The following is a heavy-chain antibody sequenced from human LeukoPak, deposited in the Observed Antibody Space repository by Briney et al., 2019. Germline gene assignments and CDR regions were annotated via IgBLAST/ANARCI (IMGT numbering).Heavy chain of an antibody. CDR1: GFTVSSNY. Sequence: GGSLRLSCAASGFTVSSNYMSWVRQAPGKGLEWVSVIYSGGSTYYADSVKGRFTISRDNSKNTLYLQMNSLRAEDTAVYYCARNQIAAAGDYWGQGTLVTVSS. CDR2: IYSGGST. D-gene: IGHD6-13*01. CDR3: ARNQIAAAGDY. J-gene: IGHJ4*02. V-gene: IGHV3-66*01.